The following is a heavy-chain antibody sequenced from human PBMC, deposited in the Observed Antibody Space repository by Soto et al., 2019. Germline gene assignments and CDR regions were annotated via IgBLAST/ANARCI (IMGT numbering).Heavy chain of an antibody. D-gene: IGHD6-13*01. CDR2: IYWDDDK. CDR1: GFSLSTSGVG. J-gene: IGHJ4*02. V-gene: IGHV2-5*02. Sequence: QITLKESGPTLVKPTQTLTLTCTFSGFSLSTSGVGVGWIRQPPGKALEWLALIYWDDDKRYSPSLKSRLTITKATSKNQVVLTMTNMDPVDTATYYCARLLRIAAARWFDYWGQGTLVTVSS. CDR3: ARLLRIAAARWFDY.